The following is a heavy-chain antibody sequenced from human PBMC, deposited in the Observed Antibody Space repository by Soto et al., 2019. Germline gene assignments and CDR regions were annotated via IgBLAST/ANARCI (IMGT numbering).Heavy chain of an antibody. Sequence: PGESLKISCKGSGYSFTSYWIGWVRQMPGKGLEWMGIIYPGDSDTRYSPSFQGQVTISADKSISTAYLQWSSLKASDTAMYYCARLPNVVGAPDGGYYYYGMDVWGQGTTVTVSS. CDR1: GYSFTSYW. CDR2: IYPGDSDT. D-gene: IGHD1-26*01. CDR3: ARLPNVVGAPDGGYYYYGMDV. V-gene: IGHV5-51*01. J-gene: IGHJ6*02.